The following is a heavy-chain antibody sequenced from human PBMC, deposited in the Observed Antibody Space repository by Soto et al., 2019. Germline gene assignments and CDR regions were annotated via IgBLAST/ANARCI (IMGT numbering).Heavy chain of an antibody. J-gene: IGHJ5*02. D-gene: IGHD2-2*02. CDR1: SGSFSDYY. Sequence: QVQLQQWGAGLLKPSETLSLSCAVYSGSFSDYYWSWIRQPPGKGLEWIGEINHSGSTNYNPSLKSRVTMSVDKSNKQFSLKLTSLTAADTAVYYCASRGGYCRSASCYSPFDPWGQGTPVTVSS. CDR3: ASRGGYCRSASCYSPFDP. V-gene: IGHV4-34*01. CDR2: INHSGST.